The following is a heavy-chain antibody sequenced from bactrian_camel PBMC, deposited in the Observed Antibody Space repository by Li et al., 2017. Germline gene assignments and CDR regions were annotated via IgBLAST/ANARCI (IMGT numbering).Heavy chain of an antibody. J-gene: IGHJ4*01. CDR2: IYTGDSRTV. D-gene: IGHD6*01. V-gene: IGHV3S1*01. Sequence: HVQLVESGGGSAQAGGSLTLSCTASGPRNRRYCMGWFRQAPGKEREGVAAIYTGDSRTVYYAESAKGRFTISQDYARNTVYLQMNSLRPEDTGMYYCATECSGYGDSWRDPGHRL. CDR1: GPRNRRYC.